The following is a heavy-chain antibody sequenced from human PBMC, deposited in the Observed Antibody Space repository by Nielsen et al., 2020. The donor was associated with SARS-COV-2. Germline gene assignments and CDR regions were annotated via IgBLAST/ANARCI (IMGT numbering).Heavy chain of an antibody. CDR2: ISSSSSYI. D-gene: IGHD2-21*02. Sequence: GGSLRLSCAASGFTFSSYSMNWVRQAPGKGLEWVSSISSSSSYIYYADSVKGRFTISRDNSKNTLYLQMNSLRAEDTAVYYCARDLGTYCGGDCSSCGYWGQGTPVTVSS. V-gene: IGHV3-21*01. J-gene: IGHJ4*02. CDR3: ARDLGTYCGGDCSSCGY. CDR1: GFTFSSYS.